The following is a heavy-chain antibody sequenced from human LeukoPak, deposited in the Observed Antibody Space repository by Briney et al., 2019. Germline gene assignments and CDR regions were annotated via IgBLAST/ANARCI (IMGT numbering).Heavy chain of an antibody. CDR1: GGSISSYY. CDR2: IYYSGST. D-gene: IGHD3-22*01. J-gene: IGHJ6*03. V-gene: IGHV4-59*01. CDR3: ARAAGDSSGYHYYYYYMDV. Sequence: PSETLSLTCTVSGGSISSYYWSWIRQPPGKGLEWIGYIYYSGSTNYNPSLKSRVTISVDTSKNQFSLKLSSVTAAGTAVYYCARAAGDSSGYHYYYYYMDVWGKGTTVTVSS.